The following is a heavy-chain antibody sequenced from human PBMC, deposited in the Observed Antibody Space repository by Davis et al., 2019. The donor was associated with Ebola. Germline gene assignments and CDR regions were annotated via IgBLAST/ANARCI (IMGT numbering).Heavy chain of an antibody. V-gene: IGHV3-48*01. J-gene: IGHJ5*02. D-gene: IGHD6-19*01. CDR2: ISSSSSTI. CDR1: GFTFSSYS. CDR3: AKDFETGGSGWSLDP. Sequence: PGGSLRLSCAASGFTFSSYSMNWVRQAPGKGLEWVSYISSSSSTIYYADSVKGRFTISRDNAKNSLYLQMNSLRAEDTALYYCAKDFETGGSGWSLDPWGQGTLVTVSS.